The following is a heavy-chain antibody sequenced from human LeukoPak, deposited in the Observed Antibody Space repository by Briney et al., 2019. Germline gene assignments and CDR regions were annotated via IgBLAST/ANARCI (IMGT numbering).Heavy chain of an antibody. CDR3: AKDRGITLTGTFDF. CDR1: GFTFSTFA. CDR2: IFPSGGEI. V-gene: IGHV3-23*01. J-gene: IGHJ4*02. D-gene: IGHD6-19*01. Sequence: PGGSLRLSCAASGFTFSTFAMIWVRQPPGKGLEWVSSIFPSGGEIHYADSVRGRFTISRDNSKSTLSLQMNSLRAEDTAIYYCAKDRGITLTGTFDFWGQGTLVTVSS.